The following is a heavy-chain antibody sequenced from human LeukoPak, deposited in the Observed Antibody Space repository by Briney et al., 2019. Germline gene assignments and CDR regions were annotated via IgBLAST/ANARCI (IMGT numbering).Heavy chain of an antibody. V-gene: IGHV4-30-4*08. CDR1: GGSISNGDYY. J-gene: IGHJ4*02. CDR3: AREPGSSSWFDY. D-gene: IGHD6-13*01. CDR2: IYYGGSA. Sequence: KPSQTLSLTCTVSGGSISNGDYYWSWIRQPPGKGLEWIGYIYYGGSAYYTPSLKSRVTISVDTSKNQFSLNLTSMTAADTAVYYCAREPGSSSWFDYWGQGTLVTVSS.